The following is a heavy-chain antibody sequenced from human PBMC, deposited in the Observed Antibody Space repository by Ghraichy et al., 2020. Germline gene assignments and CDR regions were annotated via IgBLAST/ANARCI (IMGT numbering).Heavy chain of an antibody. J-gene: IGHJ4*02. CDR1: GFTFSSYA. V-gene: IGHV3-23*01. CDR2: ISGSGDRT. CDR3: IPFPFYFDY. D-gene: IGHD2-21*01. Sequence: GGSLRLSCAASGFTFSSYAMAWVRQAPAKGLEWVSGISGSGDRTPYPDSVKGRFTVSRDNSKNTLYLQMNSLRAEDTAVYYCIPFPFYFDYWGQGTLVTVAA.